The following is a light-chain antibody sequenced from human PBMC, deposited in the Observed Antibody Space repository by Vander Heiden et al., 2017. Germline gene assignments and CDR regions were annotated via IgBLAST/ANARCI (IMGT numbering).Light chain of an antibody. V-gene: IGKV1-5*03. CDR3: QQYSSYWT. CDR1: QTISRW. J-gene: IGKJ1*01. Sequence: DIRLTRSASTLSGSVGDRVGITGRASQTISRWLAWYQQKPGKAPKLLIYQISTLESGVPSRVSGSGSGTEFTLTISGLQTDDFATYFWQQYSSYWTFGQGTKVDIK. CDR2: QIS.